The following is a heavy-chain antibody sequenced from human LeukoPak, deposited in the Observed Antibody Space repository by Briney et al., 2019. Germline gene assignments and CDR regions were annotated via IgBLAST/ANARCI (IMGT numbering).Heavy chain of an antibody. Sequence: GASVKVSCKASGYTFTSYGISWVRQAPGQGLEWMGWISAYNGNTNYAQKLQGRVTMTTDTSTSTAYMELRSLRSDNKAVYYCATTPRGLIFDYWGQGTLVTVSS. CDR3: ATTPRGLIFDY. D-gene: IGHD3-16*01. J-gene: IGHJ4*02. CDR2: ISAYNGNT. V-gene: IGHV1-18*01. CDR1: GYTFTSYG.